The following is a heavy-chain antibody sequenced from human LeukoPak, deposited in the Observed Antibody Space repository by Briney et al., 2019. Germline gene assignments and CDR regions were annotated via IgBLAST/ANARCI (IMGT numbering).Heavy chain of an antibody. D-gene: IGHD3-9*01. CDR2: ISSSSSYI. CDR1: GFTFSTYT. J-gene: IGHJ4*02. CDR3: AKAEGYDILTGLDY. V-gene: IGHV3-21*04. Sequence: PGGSLRLSCAASGFTFSTYTMNWVRQAPGKGLEWVSSISSSSSYIAYADSVKGRFTISRDNSKNTLYLQMNSLRTEDTAVYYCAKAEGYDILTGLDYWGQGTLVTVSS.